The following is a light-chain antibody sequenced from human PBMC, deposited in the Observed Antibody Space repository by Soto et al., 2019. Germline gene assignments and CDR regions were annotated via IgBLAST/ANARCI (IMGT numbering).Light chain of an antibody. CDR1: QNISNSY. CDR3: HQRQSWPRT. CDR2: GAS. J-gene: IGKJ1*01. Sequence: ETELTQSPGTLSLSPGERVILSCRASQNISNSYLAWYQQKPGQAPRLLIYGASNRATGIPARFSGSGSGTDFTLTISSLEPEDFAVYYCHQRQSWPRTFGQGTKVDI. V-gene: IGKV3-11*01.